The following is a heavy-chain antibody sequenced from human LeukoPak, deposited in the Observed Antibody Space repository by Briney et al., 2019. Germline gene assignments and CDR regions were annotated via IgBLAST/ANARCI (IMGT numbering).Heavy chain of an antibody. J-gene: IGHJ5*02. CDR1: GGTFSSYA. D-gene: IGHD6-19*01. Sequence: ASVKVSCKASGGTFSSYAISWVRQAPGQGLEWMGGIIPIFGTANYAQKFQGRVTITTDESTSTAYMELSSLRSEDTAVYYCARGEWLVLRNWFDPWGQGTLVTVSS. V-gene: IGHV1-69*05. CDR3: ARGEWLVLRNWFDP. CDR2: IIPIFGTA.